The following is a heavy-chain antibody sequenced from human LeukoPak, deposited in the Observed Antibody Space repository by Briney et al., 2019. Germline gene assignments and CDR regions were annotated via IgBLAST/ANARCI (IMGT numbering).Heavy chain of an antibody. D-gene: IGHD2-8*01. CDR1: GFTFRNFA. J-gene: IGHJ4*02. CDR3: AKDGQSFNSMYDYFDS. V-gene: IGHV3-23*01. CDR2: IRGGDT. Sequence: GGSLRLSCSASGFTFRNFAISWVRQAPGKGLEWVSSIRGGDTHYAHSVKGRFTISRDDSSSTLYLQMSSLSAEDTAVYYCAKDGQSFNSMYDYFDSWGQGTLVTVSS.